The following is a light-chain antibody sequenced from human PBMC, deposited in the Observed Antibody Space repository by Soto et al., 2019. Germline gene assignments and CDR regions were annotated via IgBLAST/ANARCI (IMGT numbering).Light chain of an antibody. J-gene: IGLJ1*01. CDR3: NSYTSKSTGV. CDR2: EVS. Sequence: QSVLTQPAPVSGSPGQSITISCTGTSSDVGGYNYVSWYQQHPGKAPKLIIYEVSNRPSGVSNRFSGSKSGNTASLTISGLQAEDEADYYCNSYTSKSTGVFGTGTKVTVL. V-gene: IGLV2-14*01. CDR1: SSDVGGYNY.